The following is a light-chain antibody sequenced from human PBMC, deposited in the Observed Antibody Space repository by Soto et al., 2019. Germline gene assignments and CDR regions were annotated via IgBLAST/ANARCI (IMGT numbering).Light chain of an antibody. Sequence: EIVMTQSPATLSVSPGERVALSCRASQSVSSNFAWYQQKPGQAPRLLIYGASTRANGIPARFSGSGSGTEFTLTISILQSEDFAVYYCQQYNNWPYTFGQGTKLEIK. J-gene: IGKJ2*01. CDR2: GAS. V-gene: IGKV3-15*01. CDR3: QQYNNWPYT. CDR1: QSVSSN.